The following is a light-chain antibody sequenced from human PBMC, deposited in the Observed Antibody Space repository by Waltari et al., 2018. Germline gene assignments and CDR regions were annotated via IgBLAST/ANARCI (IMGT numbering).Light chain of an antibody. Sequence: QSALAQPRSVSGSPGQSVTISCTGSNSNVGGYNNVSGYQQYPVQAPKLMLYDVNKRPSGVPHRFSGSKSGDTASLTISGLQAEDEADYYCCSYAGSYTYVFGTGTKVTV. CDR3: CSYAGSYTYV. CDR1: NSNVGGYNN. CDR2: DVN. V-gene: IGLV2-11*01. J-gene: IGLJ1*01.